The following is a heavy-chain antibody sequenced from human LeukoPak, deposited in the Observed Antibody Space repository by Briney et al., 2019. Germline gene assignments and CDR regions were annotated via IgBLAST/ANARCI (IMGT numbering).Heavy chain of an antibody. CDR1: GYVFTSYN. CDR2: INPSGGST. CDR3: ARAASSTDRLWFGELLYWDYYMDV. D-gene: IGHD3-10*01. J-gene: IGHJ6*03. Sequence: ASVKVSCKASGYVFTSYNIYWVRQAPGQGLEWMGIINPSGGSTNYAQKFQGRVTMTRDTSTSTVYMELSRLRSDDTAVYYCARAASSTDRLWFGELLYWDYYMDVWGKGTTVTISS. V-gene: IGHV1-46*01.